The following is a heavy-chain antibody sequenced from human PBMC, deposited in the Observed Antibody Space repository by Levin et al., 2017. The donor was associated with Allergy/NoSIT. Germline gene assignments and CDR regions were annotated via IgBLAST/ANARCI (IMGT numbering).Heavy chain of an antibody. CDR3: ARDEHY. J-gene: IGHJ4*02. CDR2: ISYDGSNK. CDR1: GFTFSSYA. V-gene: IGHV3-30-3*01. Sequence: GESLKISCAASGFTFSSYAMHWVRQAPGKGLEWVAVISYDGSNKYYADSVKGRFTISRDNSKNTLYLQMNSLRAEDTAVYYCARDEHYWGQGTLVTVSS.